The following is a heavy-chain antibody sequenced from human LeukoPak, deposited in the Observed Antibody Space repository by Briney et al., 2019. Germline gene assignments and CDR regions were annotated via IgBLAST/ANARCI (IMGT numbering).Heavy chain of an antibody. Sequence: PGGFLRLSCAASGFTFSSYWMSWVRQAPGKGLEWVANIKQDGSEKYYVDSVKGRFTISRDNAKNSLYLQMNSLRAEDTAVYYCAREGSVVVPAAISYWGQGTLVTVSS. CDR1: GFTFSSYW. D-gene: IGHD2-2*01. J-gene: IGHJ4*02. V-gene: IGHV3-7*01. CDR3: AREGSVVVPAAISY. CDR2: IKQDGSEK.